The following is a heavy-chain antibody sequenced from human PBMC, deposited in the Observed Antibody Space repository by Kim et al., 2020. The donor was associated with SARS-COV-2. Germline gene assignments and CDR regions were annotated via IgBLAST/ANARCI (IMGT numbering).Heavy chain of an antibody. Sequence: GGSLRLSCAASGFTFSSYTMNWVRQAPGKGLEWVSSISSSSSYIYYADSVKGRFTISRDNTKNSLYLQMNSLRAEDTAVYYCARDPYGRDVFYYYYGMDVWGQGTTVTVSS. CDR3: ARDPYGRDVFYYYYGMDV. V-gene: IGHV3-21*01. D-gene: IGHD4-17*01. J-gene: IGHJ6*02. CDR1: GFTFSSYT. CDR2: ISSSSSYI.